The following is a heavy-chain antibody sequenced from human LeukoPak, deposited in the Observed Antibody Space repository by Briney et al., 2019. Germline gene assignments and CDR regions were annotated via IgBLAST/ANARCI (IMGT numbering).Heavy chain of an antibody. CDR1: GSFISYYI. D-gene: IGHD1-26*01. J-gene: IGHJ6*02. Sequence: SAVLFPCSASAGSFISYYIRWLRRAPPGGREWWGGIIYYSGSTNYNPSLKSRVTISVDTSKTQFSLKLSSVTAADTAVYYCARVGGTNYYYYGMDVWGQGTTVTVSS. V-gene: IGHV4-59*01. CDR2: IYYSGST. CDR3: ARVGGTNYYYYGMDV.